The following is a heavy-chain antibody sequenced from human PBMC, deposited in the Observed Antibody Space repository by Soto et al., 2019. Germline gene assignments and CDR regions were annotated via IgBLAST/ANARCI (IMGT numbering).Heavy chain of an antibody. CDR3: ARVKRWITMVRGVIIPNWFDP. CDR1: GGSISSGGYY. J-gene: IGHJ5*02. V-gene: IGHV4-31*03. Sequence: PSETLSLTCTVSGGSISSGGYYWSWIRQHPGKGLEWIGYIYYSGSTYYNPSLKSRVTISVDTSKNQFSLKLSSVTAADTAVYYCARVKRWITMVRGVIIPNWFDPWGQGTLVTVSS. CDR2: IYYSGST. D-gene: IGHD3-10*01.